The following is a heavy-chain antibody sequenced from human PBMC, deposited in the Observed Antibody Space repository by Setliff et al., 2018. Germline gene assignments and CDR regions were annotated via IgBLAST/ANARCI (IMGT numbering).Heavy chain of an antibody. CDR1: GDSISSGSYY. CDR3: ARAGPTVTFFRVLVISWWDP. Sequence: SETLSLTCTVSGDSISSGSYYWTWIRQPAGKGLEWIGHFHTGGSTNYNRSLRSRVSISVDTSKNQFSLKLSSVTAADTATYYCARAGPTVTFFRVLVISWWDPWGQGSRGTVSS. CDR2: FHTGGST. V-gene: IGHV4-61*09. D-gene: IGHD3-3*01. J-gene: IGHJ5*02.